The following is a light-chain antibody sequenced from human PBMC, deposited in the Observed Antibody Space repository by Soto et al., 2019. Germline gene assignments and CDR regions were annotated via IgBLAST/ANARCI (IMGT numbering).Light chain of an antibody. V-gene: IGLV2-11*01. CDR3: CSYAGSYTFV. CDR1: SSDVGGYNY. J-gene: IGLJ1*01. Sequence: QTALTQPPSASLSPGQSVTISCTGTSSDVGGYNYVSWYQQYPGKAPKLIIYNVGTRRLGVPGRFSGSKSGNTASLTISGLQAEDEAQYYCCSYAGSYTFVFGSGTKVTVL. CDR2: NVG.